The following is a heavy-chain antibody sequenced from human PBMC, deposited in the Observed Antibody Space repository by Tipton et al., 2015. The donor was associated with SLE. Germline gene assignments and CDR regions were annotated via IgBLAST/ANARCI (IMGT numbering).Heavy chain of an antibody. J-gene: IGHJ4*02. D-gene: IGHD6-13*01. Sequence: TLSLTCTVSGGPISSYYWSWIRQPPGKGLEWIGYIYYSGSTNYNPSLKSRVTISVDTSKNQFSLKLSSVTAADTAVYYCARDLGSSGSFDYWGQGTLVTGSS. CDR1: GGPISSYY. V-gene: IGHV4-59*01. CDR3: ARDLGSSGSFDY. CDR2: IYYSGST.